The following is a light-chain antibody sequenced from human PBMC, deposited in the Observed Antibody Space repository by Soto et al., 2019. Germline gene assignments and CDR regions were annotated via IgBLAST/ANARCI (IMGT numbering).Light chain of an antibody. V-gene: IGKV3-15*01. CDR3: QQYNDWPWT. Sequence: EIVVTQSPATLSVSPGERATLSCRASQSVRINLAWYQQKPGQAPRLHIYGASTRATGFPARFSGSGSGTEFTLTISSLQSEDFAVYYCQQYNDWPWTFGQGTKVDIK. CDR1: QSVRIN. J-gene: IGKJ1*01. CDR2: GAS.